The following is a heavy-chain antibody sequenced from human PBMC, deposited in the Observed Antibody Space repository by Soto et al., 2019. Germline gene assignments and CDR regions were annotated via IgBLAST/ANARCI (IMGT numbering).Heavy chain of an antibody. D-gene: IGHD3-3*01. Sequence: SVKVSCKASGGTFSSYAISWVRQAPGQGLEWMGGIIPIFGTANYAQKFQGRVTITADKSTSTAYMELSSLRSEDTAVYYCASGITICGLVIITFDSWCQGTLVTVSS. J-gene: IGHJ4*02. V-gene: IGHV1-69*06. CDR1: GGTFSSYA. CDR3: ASGITICGLVIITFDS. CDR2: IIPIFGTA.